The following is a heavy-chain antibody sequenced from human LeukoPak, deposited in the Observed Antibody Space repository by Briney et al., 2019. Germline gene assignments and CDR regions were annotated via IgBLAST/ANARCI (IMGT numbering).Heavy chain of an antibody. D-gene: IGHD6-6*01. CDR1: GFTFSSYA. CDR2: ISGSGGST. Sequence: GGSLRLSCAASGFTFSSYAMSWVRQAPGKGLEWVSAISGSGGSTYYADSVKGRFTISRDNSKNTLYLQMNSLRAEDTAVYYCARGPIAAYHYYMDVWGKGTTVTVSS. CDR3: ARGPIAAYHYYMDV. J-gene: IGHJ6*03. V-gene: IGHV3-23*01.